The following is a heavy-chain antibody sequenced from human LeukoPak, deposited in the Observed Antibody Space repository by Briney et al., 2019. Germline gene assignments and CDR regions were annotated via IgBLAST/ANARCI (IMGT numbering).Heavy chain of an antibody. Sequence: GGSLRLSCAASGFTFSSYGMSWVRQAPGRGLEWVSSVSGSGGSTQNADSVQGRFAISRDNSKNVLYLQMNSLRAEDTAVYYCARDFHSGLDYWGQGTLVTVSS. D-gene: IGHD1-26*01. V-gene: IGHV3-23*01. CDR2: VSGSGGST. CDR1: GFTFSSYG. CDR3: ARDFHSGLDY. J-gene: IGHJ4*02.